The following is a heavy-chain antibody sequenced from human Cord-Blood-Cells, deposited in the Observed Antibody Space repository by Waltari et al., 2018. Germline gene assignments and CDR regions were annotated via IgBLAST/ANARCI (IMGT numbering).Heavy chain of an antibody. Sequence: EVQLVQSGAEVKKPGGSLKISCKGSGYSFTSYWIGWGRQLPGKGLEWMGIIYPGDSDTRYSPSFQGQVTISADKSISTAYLQWSSLKASDTAMYYCARSPYSSSWYRWFDPWGQGTLVTVSS. CDR1: GYSFTSYW. V-gene: IGHV5-51*01. J-gene: IGHJ5*02. CDR2: IYPGDSDT. CDR3: ARSPYSSSWYRWFDP. D-gene: IGHD6-13*01.